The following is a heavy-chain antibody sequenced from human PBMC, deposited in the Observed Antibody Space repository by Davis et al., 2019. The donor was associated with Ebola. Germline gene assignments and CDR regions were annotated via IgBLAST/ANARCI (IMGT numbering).Heavy chain of an antibody. CDR3: AKSSYYYASGRGYYYYGMDV. CDR2: ISNNGYT. D-gene: IGHD3-10*01. CDR1: GFTFSTYG. J-gene: IGHJ6*02. V-gene: IGHV3-23*01. Sequence: GGSLRLSCAASGFTFSTYGMTWVRQAPGQGLEWVSVISNNGYTYYADSVKGRFTISRDNSRNTPYLQMNSLRAEDTAVYYCAKSSYYYASGRGYYYYGMDVWGQGTTVTVSS.